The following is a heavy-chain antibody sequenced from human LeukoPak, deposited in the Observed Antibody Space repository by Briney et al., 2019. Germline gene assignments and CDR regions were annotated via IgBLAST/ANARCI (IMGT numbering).Heavy chain of an antibody. J-gene: IGHJ4*02. CDR2: INPNSGGT. D-gene: IGHD1-26*01. V-gene: IGHV1-2*04. Sequence: GASVKVSCKASGYTFTGYYMHWVRQAPGQGLEWMGWINPNSGGTNYAQKFQGWVTMTRDTSISTAYMELSRLRSEDTAVYYCATVSPSGSLDYWGQGTLVTVSS. CDR1: GYTFTGYY. CDR3: ATVSPSGSLDY.